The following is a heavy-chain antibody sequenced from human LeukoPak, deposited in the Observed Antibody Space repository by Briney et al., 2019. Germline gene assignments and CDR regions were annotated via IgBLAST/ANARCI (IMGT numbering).Heavy chain of an antibody. D-gene: IGHD3-3*01. V-gene: IGHV3-48*01. CDR2: ISSSSSTI. CDR3: ARNDFWSGYYMDV. J-gene: IGHJ6*03. CDR1: GFPFSSYS. Sequence: GGSLRLSCAASGFPFSSYSMNWVRPAPGEGLEWVSYISSSSSTIYYADSVKGRFTISRDNAKNSLYLQMNSLRAEDTAVYYCARNDFWSGYYMDVWGKGTTVTVSS.